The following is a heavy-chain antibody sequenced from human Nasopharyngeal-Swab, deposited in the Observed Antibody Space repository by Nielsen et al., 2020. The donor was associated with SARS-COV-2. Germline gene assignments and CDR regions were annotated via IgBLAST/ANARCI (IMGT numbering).Heavy chain of an antibody. CDR2: ITGNGDTT. J-gene: IGHJ4*02. CDR1: GFTFSSYS. CDR3: ATHNDYRFEN. V-gene: IGHV3-23*01. Sequence: GESLKISCAASGFTFSSYSMSWLRQAPGKGLEWVSTITGNGDTTYYADSVEGRFTISRDDAMNSLYLQMNSLRAEDTAVYYCATHNDYRFENWGQGTLVSVSS. D-gene: IGHD4-11*01.